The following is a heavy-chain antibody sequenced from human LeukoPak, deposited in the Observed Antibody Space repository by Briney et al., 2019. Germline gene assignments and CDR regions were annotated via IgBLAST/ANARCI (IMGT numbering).Heavy chain of an antibody. CDR2: IYYSGST. Sequence: PSETLSLTCTVSGGSISSSSYYWGWIRQPPGKGLEWIGSIYYSGSTYYNPSLKSRVTISVDTSKNQFSLKLSSVTAADTAVYYCARGQDYGGNSAFDYWGQGTLVTVSS. J-gene: IGHJ4*02. CDR1: GGSISSSSYY. D-gene: IGHD4-23*01. CDR3: ARGQDYGGNSAFDY. V-gene: IGHV4-39*07.